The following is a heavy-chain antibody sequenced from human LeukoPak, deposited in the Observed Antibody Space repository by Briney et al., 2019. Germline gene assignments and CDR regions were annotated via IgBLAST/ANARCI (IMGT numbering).Heavy chain of an antibody. V-gene: IGHV3-23*01. CDR2: ISGNGGST. CDR3: ARDKGDYDRSGSLFVF. D-gene: IGHD3-22*01. CDR1: GFTFSTYA. J-gene: IGHJ4*02. Sequence: PGGSLRLSCAASGFTFSTYAMSWVRQAPGKGLEWVSVISGNGGSTYYADSVKGRFSISRDNSNNTLYLQMNSLRAEDTAVYYCARDKGDYDRSGSLFVFGGRGTLVTVSS.